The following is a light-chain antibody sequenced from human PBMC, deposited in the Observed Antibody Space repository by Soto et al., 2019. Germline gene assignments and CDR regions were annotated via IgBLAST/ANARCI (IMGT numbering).Light chain of an antibody. J-gene: IGKJ2*01. Sequence: DIQMTQSPSTLSASVGDRVTITCRASQSISSWLAWYQQKPEKAPKLLIYDASSLESGVRSRFSGSGSGTEVTLTISSLQPDDFATYYCQQYNSYPYTFGQGTKLEIK. CDR1: QSISSW. V-gene: IGKV1-5*01. CDR3: QQYNSYPYT. CDR2: DAS.